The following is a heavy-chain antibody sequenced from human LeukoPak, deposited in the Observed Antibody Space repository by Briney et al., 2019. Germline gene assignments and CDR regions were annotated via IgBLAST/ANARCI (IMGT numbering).Heavy chain of an antibody. Sequence: GGSLRLSCAASGFTFSTYWMNWVRQAPGKGLEWVANIKQDGSEQYYVDSVKGRFTISRDNAKNSLYLQMNSLRAEDTAVYYCAGDSGWLLESWGQGTLVTVSS. CDR3: AGDSGWLLES. CDR1: GFTFSTYW. J-gene: IGHJ5*02. V-gene: IGHV3-7*04. D-gene: IGHD6-19*01. CDR2: IKQDGSEQ.